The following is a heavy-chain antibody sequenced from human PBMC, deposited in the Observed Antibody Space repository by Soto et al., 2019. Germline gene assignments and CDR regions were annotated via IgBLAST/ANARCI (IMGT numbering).Heavy chain of an antibody. CDR1: GGSISSYY. J-gene: IGHJ5*02. CDR3: ARTKYYDFWSGYSVPNWFDP. D-gene: IGHD3-3*01. CDR2: IYYSGST. V-gene: IGHV4-59*01. Sequence: SETLSLTCTVSGGSISSYYWSWIRRPPGKGLEWIGYIYYSGSTNYNPSLKSRVTISVDTSKNQFSLKLSSVTAADTAVYYCARTKYYDFWSGYSVPNWFDPWGQGTLVTVSS.